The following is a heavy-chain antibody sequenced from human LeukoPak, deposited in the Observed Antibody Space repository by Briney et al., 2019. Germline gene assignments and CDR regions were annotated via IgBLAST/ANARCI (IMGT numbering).Heavy chain of an antibody. D-gene: IGHD6-6*01. V-gene: IGHV4-59*01. J-gene: IGHJ4*02. CDR3: ARAPYSTSSLFDY. Sequence: SETLSLTCAVYGGSFSGYYWSLIRQPPGKGLEWIGYIYYSGSTNYNPPLKSRVTISVDTSKNQFSLKLSSVTAADTAVYYCARAPYSTSSLFDYWGQGTLVTVSS. CDR1: GGSFSGYY. CDR2: IYYSGST.